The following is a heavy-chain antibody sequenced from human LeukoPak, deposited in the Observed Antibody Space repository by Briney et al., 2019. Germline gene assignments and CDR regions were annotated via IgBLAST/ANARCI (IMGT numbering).Heavy chain of an antibody. D-gene: IGHD2-2*02. CDR2: FDPEDGET. J-gene: IGHJ3*02. V-gene: IGHV1-24*01. CDR1: GYTLTELS. Sequence: VASVKVSCKVSGYTLTELSMHWVRQAPGKGLEWMGGFDPEDGETIYAQKFQGRVTMTEDTSTDTAYMELSRLRSDDTAVYYCAGAVGYCSSTSCYIGAFDIWGQGTMVTVSS. CDR3: AGAVGYCSSTSCYIGAFDI.